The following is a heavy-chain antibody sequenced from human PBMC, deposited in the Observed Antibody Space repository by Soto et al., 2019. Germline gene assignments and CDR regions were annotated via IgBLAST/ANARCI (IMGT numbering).Heavy chain of an antibody. Sequence: ASVKVSCKVSGYTLTELSMHWVRQAPGKGLEWMGGFDPEDGETIYAQKFQGRVTMTEDTSTDTAYMELSSLRSEDTAVYYCATDRAGLEWLFALDYWGQGTLVTVSS. CDR3: ATDRAGLEWLFALDY. D-gene: IGHD3-3*01. CDR1: GYTLTELS. V-gene: IGHV1-24*01. CDR2: FDPEDGET. J-gene: IGHJ4*02.